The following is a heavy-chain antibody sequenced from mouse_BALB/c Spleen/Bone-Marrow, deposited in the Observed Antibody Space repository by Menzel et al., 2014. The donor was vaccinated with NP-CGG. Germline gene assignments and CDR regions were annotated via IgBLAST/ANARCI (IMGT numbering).Heavy chain of an antibody. J-gene: IGHJ3*01. CDR3: AGGNYRFAY. V-gene: IGHV14-1*02. CDR2: IDPENGNT. Sequence: EVQLQQSGAELVRPGALVKLSCKASGFNIKDYYMHWVKQRPEQGLEWIGWIDPENGNTIYDPKFQGKASITADTSSNTAYLQLSSLTSEDPAVYYCAGGNYRFAYWGQGTLVTVSA. CDR1: GFNIKDYY. D-gene: IGHD2-1*01.